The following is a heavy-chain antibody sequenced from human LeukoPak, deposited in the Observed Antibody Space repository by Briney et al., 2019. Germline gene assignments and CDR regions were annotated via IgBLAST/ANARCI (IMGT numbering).Heavy chain of an antibody. CDR1: GGSISSGGYY. CDR2: IYHSGST. J-gene: IGHJ3*02. V-gene: IGHV4-30-2*01. Sequence: SETLSLTCTVSGGSISSGGYYWSWIRQPPGKGLEWIGYIYHSGSTYYSPSLKSRVTISVDTSKNQFSLKLSSVTAADTAVYYCARERLDAFDIWGQGTMVTVSS. CDR3: ARERLDAFDI.